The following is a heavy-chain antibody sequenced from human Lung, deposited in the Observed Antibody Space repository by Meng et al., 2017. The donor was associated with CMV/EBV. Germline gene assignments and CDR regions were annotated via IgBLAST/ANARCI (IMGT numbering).Heavy chain of an antibody. D-gene: IGHD3-3*01. Sequence: SVKVSXKASGYTFTGYYMHWVRQAPGQGLEWMGWINPNSGGTNYAQKFQGRVTMTRDTSISTAYMELSRLRSDDTAVYYCARTTYYDFWSGYSNWFDPWGQGXLVTVSS. CDR3: ARTTYYDFWSGYSNWFDP. V-gene: IGHV1-2*02. CDR2: INPNSGGT. J-gene: IGHJ5*02. CDR1: GYTFTGYY.